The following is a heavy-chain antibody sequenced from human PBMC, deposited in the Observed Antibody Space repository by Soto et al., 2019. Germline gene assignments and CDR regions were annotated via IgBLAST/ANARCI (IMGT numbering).Heavy chain of an antibody. CDR3: ALDGRPDYYDSSGYNDY. CDR2: IIPIFGTA. V-gene: IGHV1-69*06. D-gene: IGHD3-22*01. CDR1: GGTFSSYA. Sequence: SVKVSCKASGGTFSSYAISWVRQAPGQGLEWMGGIIPIFGTANYAQKFQGRVTVTADKSTSTAYMELSSLRSEDTAVYYCALDGRPDYYDSSGYNDYWGPGTLVTVSS. J-gene: IGHJ4*02.